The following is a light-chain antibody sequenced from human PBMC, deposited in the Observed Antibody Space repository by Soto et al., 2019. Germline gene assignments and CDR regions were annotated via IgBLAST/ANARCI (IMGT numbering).Light chain of an antibody. CDR2: AAS. V-gene: IGKV1-27*01. J-gene: IGKJ1*01. Sequence: DIQMTQSPSSLSASVGDRVTITCRASQVISNYLAWYQQKPGKVHKLLIYAASTLQSGVPSRFSGSGSGTDFTLTISSLQPEDVATYYCQKYNSAPRTFGPGTKVEIK. CDR1: QVISNY. CDR3: QKYNSAPRT.